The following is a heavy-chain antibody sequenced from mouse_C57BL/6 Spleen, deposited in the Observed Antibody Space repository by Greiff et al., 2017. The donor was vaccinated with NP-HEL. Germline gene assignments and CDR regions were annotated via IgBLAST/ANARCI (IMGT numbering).Heavy chain of an antibody. V-gene: IGHV1-52*01. CDR1: GYTFTSYW. CDR2: IDPSDSET. J-gene: IGHJ2*01. CDR3: QTIYYGKGFDY. Sequence: QVQLQQPGAELVRPGSSVKLSCKASGYTFTSYWMHWVKQRPIQGLEWIGNIDPSDSETHYNQKFKDKATLTVDKSSSTAYMQLSSLTSEDSAVYYCQTIYYGKGFDYWGQGTTLTVSA. D-gene: IGHD2-1*01.